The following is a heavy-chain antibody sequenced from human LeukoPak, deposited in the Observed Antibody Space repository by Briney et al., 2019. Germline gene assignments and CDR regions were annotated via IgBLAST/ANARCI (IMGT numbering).Heavy chain of an antibody. CDR2: ISSSSSYI. J-gene: IGHJ5*02. Sequence: GGSLRLSCAASGFTFSSYSMNWVRQAPGKGLEWVSSISSSSSYIYYADSVKGRFTISRDNAKNSLYLQMNSLRAEDTAVYYCARIGYYDYVWGSYQWFDPWGQGTLVTVSS. CDR1: GFTFSSYS. CDR3: ARIGYYDYVWGSYQWFDP. V-gene: IGHV3-21*01. D-gene: IGHD3-16*02.